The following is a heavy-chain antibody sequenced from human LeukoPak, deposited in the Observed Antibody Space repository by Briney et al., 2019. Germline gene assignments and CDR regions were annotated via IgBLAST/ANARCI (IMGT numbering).Heavy chain of an antibody. CDR2: ISAYNGNT. J-gene: IGHJ4*02. D-gene: IGHD4-17*01. Sequence: ASVKVSCKSSGYMFTSHGIHWLRQAPGQGLEWMGWISAYNGNTNYAQKLQGRVTMTTDTSTSTAYMELRSLRSEDTAVYYCARSRTVTGFDYWGQGALVTVSS. CDR1: GYMFTSHG. CDR3: ARSRTVTGFDY. V-gene: IGHV1-18*01.